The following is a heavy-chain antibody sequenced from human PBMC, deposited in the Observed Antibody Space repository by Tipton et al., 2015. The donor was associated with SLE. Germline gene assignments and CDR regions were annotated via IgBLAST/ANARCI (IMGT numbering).Heavy chain of an antibody. D-gene: IGHD4-23*01. J-gene: IGHJ2*01. CDR2: ISWNSGSI. Sequence: SLRLSCAASGFFFDDYAMHWVRQAPGKGLEWVSSISWNSGSIVYADSVKGRFTISRDNAKNSLYLQMNSLRAEDTALYYCAKEVYGGNLYYYFDLWGRGTLVTVSS. CDR1: GFFFDDYA. CDR3: AKEVYGGNLYYYFDL. V-gene: IGHV3-9*01.